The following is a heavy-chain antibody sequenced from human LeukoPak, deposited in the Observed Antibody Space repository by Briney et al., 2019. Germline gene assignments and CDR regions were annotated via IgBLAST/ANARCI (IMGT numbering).Heavy chain of an antibody. V-gene: IGHV3-23*01. D-gene: IGHD2-2*01. CDR1: GFFSTYA. CDR3: AKDHIVVVPAAMFGWFDP. J-gene: IGHJ5*02. CDR2: ISGSGGST. Sequence: GSPKLSCAASGFFSTYAMSWVRQAPGKGLEWVSGISGSGGSTYYADSVKGRFTISRDNSRKTLYLQMNSLRAEDTAVYYCAKDHIVVVPAAMFGWFDPWGQGTLVTVSS.